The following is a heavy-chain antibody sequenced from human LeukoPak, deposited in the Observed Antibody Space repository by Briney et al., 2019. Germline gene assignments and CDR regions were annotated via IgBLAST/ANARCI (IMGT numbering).Heavy chain of an antibody. J-gene: IGHJ4*02. V-gene: IGHV3-48*04. CDR2: ISSSSSTI. CDR1: GFTFSSYS. Sequence: HPGGSLRLSCAASGFTFSSYSMNWVRRAPGKGLEWVSYISSSSSTIYYADSVKGRFTISRDNAKNSLYLQMNSLRAEDTAVYYCAREVVVAATSFFDYWGQGTLVTVSS. D-gene: IGHD2-15*01. CDR3: AREVVVAATSFFDY.